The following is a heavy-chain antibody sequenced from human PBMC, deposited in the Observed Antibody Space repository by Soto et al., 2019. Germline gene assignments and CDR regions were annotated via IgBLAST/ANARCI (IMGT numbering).Heavy chain of an antibody. CDR3: ARGQDNWNDGGYFDY. J-gene: IGHJ4*02. CDR2: TYYRSKWYD. V-gene: IGHV6-1*01. Sequence: SQTLSLTCAISGDSVSSNSAAWNWIRQSPSRGLEWLGRTYYRSKWYDDYAVSVKSRITINPDTSKNQFSLQLNSVTPEDTAVYYCARGQDNWNDGGYFDYWGQGTLVTVS. D-gene: IGHD1-1*01. CDR1: GDSVSSNSAA.